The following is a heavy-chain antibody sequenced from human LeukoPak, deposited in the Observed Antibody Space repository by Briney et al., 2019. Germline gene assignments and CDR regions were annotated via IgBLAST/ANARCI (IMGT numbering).Heavy chain of an antibody. J-gene: IGHJ4*02. Sequence: SETLSLTCAVYGGSFSGYYWSWIRQPPGKGLEWIGEINHSGSTNYNASLKSRVTISVDTSKNQFSLKLSSVTAADTAVYYCARGQGRGGSPREEYYFDYWGQGTLVTVSS. CDR3: ARGQGRGGSPREEYYFDY. D-gene: IGHD3-10*01. CDR2: INHSGST. CDR1: GGSFSGYY. V-gene: IGHV4-34*01.